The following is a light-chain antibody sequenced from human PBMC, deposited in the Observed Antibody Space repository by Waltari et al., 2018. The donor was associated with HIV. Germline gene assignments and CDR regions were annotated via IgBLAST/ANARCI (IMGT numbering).Light chain of an antibody. CDR2: WAS. CDR3: QQYYSLPYT. V-gene: IGKV4-1*01. J-gene: IGKJ2*01. CDR1: RSLLYTYNNKNS. Sequence: DVVVTQSPESLTLSVGERATLKCHSSRSLLYTYNNKNSLAWYQQKPGQRPRLLIYWASIRDSGVPDRFNGSGSGTDFTLTISSLQAEDVAFYSCQQYYSLPYTFGQGTKLEIK.